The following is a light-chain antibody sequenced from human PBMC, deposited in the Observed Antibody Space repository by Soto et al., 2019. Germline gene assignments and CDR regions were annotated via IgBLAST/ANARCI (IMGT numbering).Light chain of an antibody. Sequence: DIQRTQSPSSLSASVGDRVTITCRASQDFRNDLGWYQHKPGKAPKRLIYAASRLQSAVPSRFSGSGSGRECALTISSLQPEDYATYYCLQHNDYPPPFGQGTKVEI. CDR2: AAS. V-gene: IGKV1-17*01. CDR3: LQHNDYPPP. CDR1: QDFRND. J-gene: IGKJ1*01.